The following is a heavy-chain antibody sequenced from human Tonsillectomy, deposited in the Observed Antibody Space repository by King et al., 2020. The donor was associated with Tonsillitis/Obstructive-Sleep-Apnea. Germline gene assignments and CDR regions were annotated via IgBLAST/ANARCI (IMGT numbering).Heavy chain of an antibody. CDR1: GFTFSSYA. Sequence: VQLVESGGGLVQPGGSLRLSCAAPGFTFSSYAMSWVRQAPGKGLEWVSSISDRGDNAFYADSVKGRFTFSRDNSKNTLHLQMNSLRAEDSALYYCAGGPAGYDYYYMDVWGKGTTVTVSS. D-gene: IGHD6-13*01. J-gene: IGHJ6*03. CDR3: AGGPAGYDYYYMDV. CDR2: ISDRGDNA. V-gene: IGHV3-23*04.